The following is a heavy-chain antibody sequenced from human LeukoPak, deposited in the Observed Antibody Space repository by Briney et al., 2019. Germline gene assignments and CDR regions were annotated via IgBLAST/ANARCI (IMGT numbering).Heavy chain of an antibody. Sequence: GGSLRLSCAASGFTFSNHAMNWVRQAPGKGLEWVSIISGSGTVTYYADSVEGRFTISRDNSKNTLYLQMNSLRAEDTAVYYCAKTSVGEGRIIGSGYFDNWGQGTLVTVSS. D-gene: IGHD2-15*01. J-gene: IGHJ4*02. CDR1: GFTFSNHA. CDR3: AKTSVGEGRIIGSGYFDN. V-gene: IGHV3-23*01. CDR2: ISGSGTVT.